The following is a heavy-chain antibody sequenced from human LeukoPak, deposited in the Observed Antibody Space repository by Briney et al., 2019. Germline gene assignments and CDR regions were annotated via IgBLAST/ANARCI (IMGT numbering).Heavy chain of an antibody. V-gene: IGHV3-7*01. J-gene: IGHJ4*02. Sequence: GGSLRLSCAASGFSFNVYWMSWVRQAPGKGLEWVANIKQDGSEMFYVDSVKGRFTISRDNAQNSLYLQMNSLRPEDTAVYYCARDPGGHFDYWGQGTLVTVSS. CDR3: ARDPGGHFDY. CDR2: IKQDGSEM. D-gene: IGHD2-15*01. CDR1: GFSFNVYW.